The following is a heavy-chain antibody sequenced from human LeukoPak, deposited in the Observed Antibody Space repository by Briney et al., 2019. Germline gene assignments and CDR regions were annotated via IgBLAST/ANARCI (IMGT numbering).Heavy chain of an antibody. CDR3: ARVPNYYYYMDV. CDR1: GGTFSSYA. J-gene: IGHJ6*03. Sequence: SVKVSCKASGGTFSSYAISWVRQAPGQGLEWMGGIIPIFGTANYAQKFQGRVTITTDESTSTAYMELSSLRSEDTAVYYCARVPNYYYYMDVWGKGTTVTVSS. V-gene: IGHV1-69*05. CDR2: IIPIFGTA.